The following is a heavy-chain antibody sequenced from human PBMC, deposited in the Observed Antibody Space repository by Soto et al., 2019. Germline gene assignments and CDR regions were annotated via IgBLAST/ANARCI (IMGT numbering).Heavy chain of an antibody. D-gene: IGHD2-2*01. V-gene: IGHV3-15*07. J-gene: IGHJ4*02. CDR1: GLTFSNTW. CDR3: TTIPLGYCSSTSCYSYFDY. Sequence: GGSLRLSCAASGLTFSNTWMNWVRQAPGKGLEWVGRIQSKTDGWTTDYAAPVKGRFTISRDDSKNTLYLQMNSLKTKDTAVYYCTTIPLGYCSSTSCYSYFDYWGQGTLVTVSS. CDR2: IQSKTDGWTT.